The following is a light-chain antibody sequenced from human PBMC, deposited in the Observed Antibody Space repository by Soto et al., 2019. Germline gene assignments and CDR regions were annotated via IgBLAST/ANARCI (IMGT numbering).Light chain of an antibody. V-gene: IGKV1-5*01. Sequence: DIQMTQSPSTLSASVGDRVTITCRASQSISSWLAWYQQKPGKAPKLLIYDASSLESRVPSRFSGRGSGTEFTLTISSLQPDDFATYYCQQYNSYSWTFGQGTKVDIK. CDR3: QQYNSYSWT. CDR2: DAS. J-gene: IGKJ1*01. CDR1: QSISSW.